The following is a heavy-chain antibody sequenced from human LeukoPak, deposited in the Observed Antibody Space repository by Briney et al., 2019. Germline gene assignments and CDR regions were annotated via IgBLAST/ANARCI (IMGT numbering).Heavy chain of an antibody. CDR2: ISSSSNTI. V-gene: IGHV3-48*02. CDR1: GFTFSSYS. CDR3: ARVKPGYSSSWPFDY. J-gene: IGHJ4*02. Sequence: GGSLRLSCAASGFTFSSYSMNWVRQAPGKGLEWVSYISSSSNTIYYADSVKGRFTISRDNAKNSLYLQMNSLRDEDTAVYYCARVKPGYSSSWPFDYWGQGTLVTVSS. D-gene: IGHD6-13*01.